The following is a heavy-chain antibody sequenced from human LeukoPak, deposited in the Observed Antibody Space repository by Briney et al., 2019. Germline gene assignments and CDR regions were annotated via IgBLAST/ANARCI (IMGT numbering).Heavy chain of an antibody. J-gene: IGHJ4*02. V-gene: IGHV4-59*08. Sequence: SETLSLTCTVSGGSISSYYWSWIRQPPGKGLEWIGYIYYSGSTNYNPSLKSRVTISVDTSKNQFSLKLSSVTAADTAVYYCARQSLSVLRYFDWLYHFDYWGQGTLVTVSS. CDR1: GGSISSYY. CDR3: ARQSLSVLRYFDWLYHFDY. CDR2: IYYSGST. D-gene: IGHD3-9*01.